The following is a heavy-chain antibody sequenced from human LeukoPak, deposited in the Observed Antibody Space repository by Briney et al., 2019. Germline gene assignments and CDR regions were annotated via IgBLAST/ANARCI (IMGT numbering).Heavy chain of an antibody. CDR1: GFTFGGYA. D-gene: IGHD3-22*01. CDR2: ITGGGTI. J-gene: IGHJ4*02. V-gene: IGHV3-23*01. Sequence: GSLRLSCAASGFTFGGYAMSWVRQSPGKGLELVSTITGGGTIYYADSVKGRFTISRDSSKNTVHLQMNSLRAEDTAVYYCAKRGHDYDTSYCFDHWGQGTQVTVSS. CDR3: AKRGHDYDTSYCFDH.